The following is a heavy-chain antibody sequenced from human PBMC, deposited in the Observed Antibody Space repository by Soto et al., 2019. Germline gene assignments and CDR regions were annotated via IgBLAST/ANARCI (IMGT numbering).Heavy chain of an antibody. Sequence: ASVKVSCKTSGYTFTGHYIHWVRQAPQQGPEWMGEIGPESGATRYAQKFRGRVTMTMDTSITTVYMELKNLSPDGTAVYYCGRGRSGQIVIFYWGQGTPVTVSS. J-gene: IGHJ4*02. D-gene: IGHD3-3*02. CDR1: GYTFTGHY. V-gene: IGHV1-2*02. CDR3: GRGRSGQIVIFY. CDR2: IGPESGAT.